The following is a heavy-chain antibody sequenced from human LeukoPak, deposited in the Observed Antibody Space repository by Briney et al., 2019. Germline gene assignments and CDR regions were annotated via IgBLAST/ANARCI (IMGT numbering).Heavy chain of an antibody. D-gene: IGHD3-22*01. J-gene: IGHJ3*02. CDR2: IYHSGST. Sequence: PSETLSLTCTVSGYSISSGYYWGWIRQPPGKGLEWIGSIYHSGSTYYNPSLKSRVTISVDTSKNQFSLKLSSVTAADTAVYYCARMVRYYDSSGYYFAPGDLDAFDIWGQGTMVTVSS. CDR3: ARMVRYYDSSGYYFAPGDLDAFDI. CDR1: GYSISSGYY. V-gene: IGHV4-38-2*02.